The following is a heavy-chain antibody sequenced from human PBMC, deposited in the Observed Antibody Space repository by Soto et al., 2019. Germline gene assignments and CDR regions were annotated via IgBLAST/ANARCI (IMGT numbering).Heavy chain of an antibody. V-gene: IGHV3-15*01. J-gene: IGHJ5*02. CDR2: IKSKTDGGTT. Sequence: GGSLRLSCAASGFTFSNAWMSWVRQAPGKGLEWVGRIKSKTDGGTTDYAAPVKGRVTISRDDSKNTLYLQMNSLKTEDTAVYYCTTGDYYDSSGYYSNWFDPWGQGTLVTVSS. CDR1: GFTFSNAW. CDR3: TTGDYYDSSGYYSNWFDP. D-gene: IGHD3-22*01.